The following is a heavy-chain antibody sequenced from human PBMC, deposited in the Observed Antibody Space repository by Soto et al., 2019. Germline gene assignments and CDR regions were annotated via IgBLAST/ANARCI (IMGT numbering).Heavy chain of an antibody. Sequence: GGSLRLSCAASGFTFSSYAMSWVRQAPGKGLEWVSAISGSGGSTYYADSVKGRFTISRDNSKNTPYLQMNSLRAEDTAVYYCARTNYDFWSGYIHYFDYWGQGTLVTVSS. CDR3: ARTNYDFWSGYIHYFDY. D-gene: IGHD3-3*01. CDR1: GFTFSSYA. V-gene: IGHV3-23*01. CDR2: ISGSGGST. J-gene: IGHJ4*02.